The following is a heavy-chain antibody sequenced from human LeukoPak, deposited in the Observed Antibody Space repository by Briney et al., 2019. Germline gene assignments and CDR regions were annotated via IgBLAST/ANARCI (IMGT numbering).Heavy chain of an antibody. J-gene: IGHJ4*02. D-gene: IGHD3-10*01. CDR2: IKSKTDGGTT. CDR3: TTGAGRGY. CDR1: GDSMNSSNW. Sequence: ETLSLTCAVSGDSMNSSNWWSWVRQSPGKGLEWVGRIKSKTDGGTTDYAAPVKGRFTISRDDSKNTLYLQMNSLKTEDTAVYYCTTGAGRGYWGQGTLVTVSS. V-gene: IGHV3-15*07.